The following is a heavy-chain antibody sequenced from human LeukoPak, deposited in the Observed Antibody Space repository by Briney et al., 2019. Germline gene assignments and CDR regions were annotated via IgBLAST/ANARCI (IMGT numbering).Heavy chain of an antibody. J-gene: IGHJ4*02. CDR2: IHYSGST. CDR1: GASISPDY. CDR3: ARRKYFDY. V-gene: IGHV4-59*01. Sequence: SETLSLTCTVSGASISPDYWGWIRQPPGKGLEFIGYIHYSGSTNYNPSLKSRVAISVDTSKNQFSLKLISVTAADTAVYHCARRKYFDYWGQGTLVTVSS.